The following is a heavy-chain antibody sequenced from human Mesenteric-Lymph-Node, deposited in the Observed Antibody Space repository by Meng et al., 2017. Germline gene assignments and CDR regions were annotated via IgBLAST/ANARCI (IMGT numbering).Heavy chain of an antibody. CDR3: ARGHYYGSGSYYGYYYGMDV. Sequence: GSLRLSCTVSGGSISSYYWSWIRQPPGKGLEWIGYIYYSGSTNYNPSLKSRVTISVDTSKNQFSLKLSSVTAADTVVYYCARGHYYGSGSYYGYYYGMDVWGQGTTVTVS. D-gene: IGHD3-10*01. CDR1: GGSISSYY. V-gene: IGHV4-59*01. J-gene: IGHJ6*02. CDR2: IYYSGST.